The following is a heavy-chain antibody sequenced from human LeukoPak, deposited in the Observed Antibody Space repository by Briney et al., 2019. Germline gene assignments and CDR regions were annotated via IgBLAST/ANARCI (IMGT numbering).Heavy chain of an antibody. Sequence: SETLSLTCTVPGGSTSSSSYYWGWIRQPPGKGLEWIGSIYYSGSTYYNPSLKSRVTISVDTSKNQFSLKLSSVTAADTAVYYCSRFRYFDWPPGLDYWGQGTLVTVSS. J-gene: IGHJ4*02. CDR3: SRFRYFDWPPGLDY. V-gene: IGHV4-39*01. D-gene: IGHD3-9*01. CDR2: IYYSGST. CDR1: GGSTSSSSYY.